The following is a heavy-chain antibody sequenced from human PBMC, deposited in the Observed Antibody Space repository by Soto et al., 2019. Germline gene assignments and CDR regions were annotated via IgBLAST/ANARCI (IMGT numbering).Heavy chain of an antibody. D-gene: IGHD3-9*01. CDR1: GYTFTGYY. J-gene: IGHJ3*02. CDR2: INPNSGGT. CDR3: AIGGRTQYYDILTGYYFREANDAFDI. V-gene: IGHV1-2*04. Sequence: GASVKVSCKASGYTFTGYYMHWVRQAPGQGLEWMGWINPNSGGTNYAQKFQGWVTMTRDTSISTAYMELSRLRSDDTAVYYCAIGGRTQYYDILTGYYFREANDAFDIWGQGTMVTVSS.